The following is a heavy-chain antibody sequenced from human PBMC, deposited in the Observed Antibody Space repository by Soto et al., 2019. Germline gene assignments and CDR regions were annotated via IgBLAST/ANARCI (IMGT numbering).Heavy chain of an antibody. D-gene: IGHD3-9*01. CDR1: GGSMSSNIYY. J-gene: IGHJ4*02. CDR3: ARDYVSPTELYYDILTGYYGY. CDR2: MHYTGIT. V-gene: IGHV4-39*02. Sequence: SETLSLTCTVAGGSMSSNIYYWGWIRQPPGKGLEWIGSMHYTGITQYSPSLKSRVTISGDTSKNQFSLKLSSVTAADTAVYYCARDYVSPTELYYDILTGYYGYWGPGTLVTAPQ.